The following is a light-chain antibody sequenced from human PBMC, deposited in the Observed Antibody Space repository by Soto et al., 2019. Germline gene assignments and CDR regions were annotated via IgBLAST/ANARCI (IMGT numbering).Light chain of an antibody. Sequence: EFVMTQSPATLSVSPGERATLSCRASETVATNLAWYQQKPGQAPMLLISGASTRAAGISDRFRGSGSGTEFTLTISSLQSEDFGVYYCQQYNNWPPITFGQGTRLEI. CDR3: QQYNNWPPIT. V-gene: IGKV3-15*01. CDR2: GAS. CDR1: ETVATN. J-gene: IGKJ5*01.